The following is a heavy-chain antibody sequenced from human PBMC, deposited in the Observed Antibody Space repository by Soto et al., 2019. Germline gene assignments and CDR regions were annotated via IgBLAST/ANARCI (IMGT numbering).Heavy chain of an antibody. J-gene: IGHJ6*02. Sequence: ASVKVSCKASGYTFTGYAMHWVRQAPGQRLEWVGWINAGNGNTKCSQKFQGRMTITRDMSSNTAYMELNSLKYEDTAVYYCAAEPQAYSYYGFDVWGQGTTVTVSS. CDR3: AAEPQAYSYYGFDV. CDR1: GYTFTGYA. CDR2: INAGNGNT. V-gene: IGHV1-3*01.